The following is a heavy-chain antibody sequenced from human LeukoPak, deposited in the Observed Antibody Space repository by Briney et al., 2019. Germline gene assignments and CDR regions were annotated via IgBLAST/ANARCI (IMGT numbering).Heavy chain of an antibody. CDR2: IVGSSSTK. CDR1: GFSFSTYS. V-gene: IGHV3-48*04. D-gene: IGHD1-1*01. Sequence: GGSLRLSCVASGFSFSTYSMNWFRQAPGGGREGVSYIVGSSSTKYYVDSVKGRFTISRDNAKNSLYLQMDSLRAEDTAVYYCATDSPETAAFDYWGQGTLVTVSS. CDR3: ATDSPETAAFDY. J-gene: IGHJ4*02.